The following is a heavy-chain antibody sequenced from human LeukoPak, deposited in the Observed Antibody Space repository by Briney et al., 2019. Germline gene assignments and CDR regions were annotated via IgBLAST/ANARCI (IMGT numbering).Heavy chain of an antibody. CDR2: IKEDGREK. Sequence: PARSMRLSCTASGFTFSNYWMSWVRQAPGKGLEWVANIKEDGREKNYVDSVKGRFTISRDNAKNSLYLQMNSLRAEDTAVYYCGASEISWGQGTLVTVPS. V-gene: IGHV3-7*01. CDR1: GFTFSNYW. D-gene: IGHD1-14*01. CDR3: GASEIS. J-gene: IGHJ5*02.